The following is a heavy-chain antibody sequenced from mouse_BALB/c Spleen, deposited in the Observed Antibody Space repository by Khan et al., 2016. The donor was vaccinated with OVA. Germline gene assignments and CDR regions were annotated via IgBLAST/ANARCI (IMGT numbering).Heavy chain of an antibody. Sequence: QVQLQQSGAEVMKPGASVKISCKATGYTFSSYWIEWVKQRPGHGLEWIGEILPGSGSTNYNEKFKGKATFTADTSSNTAYMQLSNLTSEDSAVYYCARTTYDFDYWGQGTTLTVSS. CDR2: ILPGSGST. D-gene: IGHD2-14*01. J-gene: IGHJ2*01. CDR1: GYTFSSYW. V-gene: IGHV1-9*01. CDR3: ARTTYDFDY.